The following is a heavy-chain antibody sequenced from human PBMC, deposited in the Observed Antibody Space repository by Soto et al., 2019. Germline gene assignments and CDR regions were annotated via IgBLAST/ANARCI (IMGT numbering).Heavy chain of an antibody. CDR2: IKHDGSMR. D-gene: IGHD1-26*01. CDR3: ARVLVPHTEYDAFDI. J-gene: IGHJ3*02. CDR1: GFSFSGYW. Sequence: GSLRLSCAASGFSFSGYWMSWVRQAPGTGLEWVANIKHDGSMRGYVDSVKGRFTISRDNAKNTLYLQMNSLRAEDTAVYYCARVLVPHTEYDAFDIWGQGTMVTVSS. V-gene: IGHV3-7*02.